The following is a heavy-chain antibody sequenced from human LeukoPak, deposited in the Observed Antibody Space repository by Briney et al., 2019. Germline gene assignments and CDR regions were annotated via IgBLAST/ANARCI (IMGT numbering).Heavy chain of an antibody. D-gene: IGHD3-10*01. CDR3: ARGGRVVRGVITLYYYYYMDV. CDR2: INPNSGNT. J-gene: IGHJ6*03. CDR1: GYTFTGYY. V-gene: IGHV1-8*02. Sequence: ASVKVSCKASGYTFTGYYMHWVRQAPGQGLEWMGWINPNSGNTGYAQKFQGRVTMTRNTSISAAYMELSSLRSEDTAVYYCARGGRVVRGVITLYYYYYMDVWGKGTTVTISS.